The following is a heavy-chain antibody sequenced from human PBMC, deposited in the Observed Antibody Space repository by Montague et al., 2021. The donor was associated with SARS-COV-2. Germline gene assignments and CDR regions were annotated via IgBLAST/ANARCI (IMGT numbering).Heavy chain of an antibody. D-gene: IGHD4-23*01. CDR3: AKASRGYGGDFDS. CDR1: GDSVNRNY. J-gene: IGHJ4*02. CDR2: IFYSGST. V-gene: IGHV4-59*02. Sequence: SETLSLTCSVSGDSVNRNYWSWVRQPPGKGLEWLGYIFYSGSTYNPSLTSRVTMSLDTSKNHFSLNLISVTAADTAAYYCAKASRGYGGDFDSWGQGTLVTVSS.